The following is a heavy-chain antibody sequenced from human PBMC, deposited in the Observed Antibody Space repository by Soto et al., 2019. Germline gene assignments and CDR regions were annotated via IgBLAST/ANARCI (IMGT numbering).Heavy chain of an antibody. D-gene: IGHD5-18*01. CDR3: AGGYSYGYEEAYYYGMDV. V-gene: IGHV3-74*01. CDR2: INSDGSST. Sequence: GGSLRLSCAASGFTFSSYWMHWVRQAPGKGLVWVSRINSDGSSTSYADSVKGRFTISRDNAKNTLYLQMNSLRAEDTAVYYCAGGYSYGYEEAYYYGMDVWGQGTTVTVSS. J-gene: IGHJ6*02. CDR1: GFTFSSYW.